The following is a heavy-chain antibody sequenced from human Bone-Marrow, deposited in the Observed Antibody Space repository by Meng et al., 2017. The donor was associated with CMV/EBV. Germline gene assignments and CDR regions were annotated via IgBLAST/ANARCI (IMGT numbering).Heavy chain of an antibody. CDR1: GGSVSSGSYY. CDR2: IYYSGST. CDR3: ARGGYSSGWYLGEDDY. V-gene: IGHV4-61*01. Sequence: SETLSLTCTVSGGSVSSGSYYWSWIRQPPGKGLEWIGYIYYSGSTNYNPSLKSRVTISVDTSKNQFSLKLRSVTTADTAVYYCARGGYSSGWYLGEDDYWGQGTLVTVSS. D-gene: IGHD6-19*01. J-gene: IGHJ4*02.